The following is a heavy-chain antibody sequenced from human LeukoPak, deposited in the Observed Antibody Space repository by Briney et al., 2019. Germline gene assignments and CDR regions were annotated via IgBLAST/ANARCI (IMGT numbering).Heavy chain of an antibody. D-gene: IGHD3-3*01. CDR2: IYYSGST. V-gene: IGHV4-39*01. J-gene: IGHJ4*02. CDR3: ARPYYDFWSGYYLSSHFDY. CDR1: GGSISSSSYY. Sequence: LETLSLTCTVSGGSISSSSYYWGWIRQPPGKGLEWIGRIYYSGSTYYNPSLKSRATISVDTSKNQFSLKLSSVTAADTAVYYCARPYYDFWSGYYLSSHFDYWGQGTLVTVSS.